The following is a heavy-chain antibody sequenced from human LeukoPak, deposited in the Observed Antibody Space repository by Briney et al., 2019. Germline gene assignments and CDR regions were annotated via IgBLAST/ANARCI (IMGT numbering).Heavy chain of an antibody. CDR2: ISSSSSYI. CDR3: ARDPAAGYFDY. D-gene: IGHD6-13*01. Sequence: PGGSLRLSCAASGFTFSSYSMNWVRQAPGKGLEWVSSISSSSSYIYYADSVKGRFTISRDNAKNPLYLQMNSLRAEDTAVYYCARDPAAGYFDYWGQGTLGTVSS. J-gene: IGHJ4*02. V-gene: IGHV3-21*01. CDR1: GFTFSSYS.